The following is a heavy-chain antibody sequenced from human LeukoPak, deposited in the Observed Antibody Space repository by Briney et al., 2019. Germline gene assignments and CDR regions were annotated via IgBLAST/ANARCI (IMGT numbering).Heavy chain of an antibody. J-gene: IGHJ4*02. D-gene: IGHD3-10*01. V-gene: IGHV1-8*01. CDR3: ARGALTASRYYYGSGSYSSDY. CDR2: MNPNSGNT. Sequence: ASVKVSCKASGYTFTSYDINWVRQATGQGLEWMGWMNPNSGNTAYAQKFQGRVTMTRNTSISTAYMELSSLRSEDTAVYYCARGALTASRYYYGSGSYSSDYWGQGTLVTVSS. CDR1: GYTFTSYD.